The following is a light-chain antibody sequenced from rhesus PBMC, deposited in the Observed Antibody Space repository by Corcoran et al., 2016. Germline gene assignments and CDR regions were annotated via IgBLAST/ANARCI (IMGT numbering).Light chain of an antibody. CDR1: QGISSY. J-gene: IGKJ4*01. V-gene: IGKV1-28*03. CDR3: LQHNSYPLT. CDR2: DAS. Sequence: DIQMTQSPSSLSASVGDTVTITCRASQGISSYLNWFQQKPGKAPKLLFYDASSLESGVPSRFSVSGADTDFTLTISSLQPEDFAAYYCLQHNSYPLTFGGGTKVEIK.